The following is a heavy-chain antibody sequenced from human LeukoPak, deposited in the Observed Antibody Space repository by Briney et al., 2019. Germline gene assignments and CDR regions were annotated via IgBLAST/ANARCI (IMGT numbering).Heavy chain of an antibody. CDR1: GFTFSSYG. D-gene: IGHD3-9*01. J-gene: IGHJ6*03. CDR2: VSYDGSNE. Sequence: GGSLRLSCAASGFTFSSYGMHWVRQAPGKGLEWVAAVSYDGSNEYYADSVKGRFTISRDNSKNSLYLQMNSLRTEDTAVYYCAKQGRDWLRDYYYYMDVWGKGTTVTISS. V-gene: IGHV3-30*18. CDR3: AKQGRDWLRDYYYYMDV.